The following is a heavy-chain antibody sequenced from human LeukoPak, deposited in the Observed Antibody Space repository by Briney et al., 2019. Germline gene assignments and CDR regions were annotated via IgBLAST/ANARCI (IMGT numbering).Heavy chain of an antibody. D-gene: IGHD3-22*01. V-gene: IGHV1-8*03. Sequence: GASVKVSCKASGYTFTNYDINWVRQATGQGLEWMGWMNPNSGNTGYAKKFQGRVTITRDTSIGTAYMELSSLSSEDTAVYYCARRSDYYDSSAYYYWGQGTLVTVSS. CDR2: MNPNSGNT. J-gene: IGHJ4*02. CDR1: GYTFTNYD. CDR3: ARRSDYYDSSAYYY.